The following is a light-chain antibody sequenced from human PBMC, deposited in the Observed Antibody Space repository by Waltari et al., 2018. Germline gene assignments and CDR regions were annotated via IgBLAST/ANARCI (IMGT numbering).Light chain of an antibody. Sequence: EVVLTQSPATLSLSPGARATLSCRASQSISSYLGWYQQKVGQPPRLLIYDASNRASGVPARFSGSGSGTDFTLTIGSLEPEDFAVYYCQQRSRWPLTFGGGTKVEIK. J-gene: IGKJ4*01. CDR2: DAS. V-gene: IGKV3-11*01. CDR1: QSISSY. CDR3: QQRSRWPLT.